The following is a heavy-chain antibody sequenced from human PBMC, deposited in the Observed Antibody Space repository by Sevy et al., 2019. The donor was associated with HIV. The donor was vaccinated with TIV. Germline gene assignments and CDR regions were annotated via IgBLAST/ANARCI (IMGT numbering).Heavy chain of an antibody. CDR3: AREGCTQPHDY. J-gene: IGHJ4*02. CDR2: FSFGCGRI. Sequence: GGSLRLSCAASGFTFAKYSMSWVRQAPGKGLEWVSTFSFGCGRINYADSVKGRFTISRDDSKNTLFLQMNSVRAEDTATYVCAREGCTQPHDYWGQGTLVTVSS. CDR1: GFTFAKYS. V-gene: IGHV3-23*01. D-gene: IGHD2-8*01.